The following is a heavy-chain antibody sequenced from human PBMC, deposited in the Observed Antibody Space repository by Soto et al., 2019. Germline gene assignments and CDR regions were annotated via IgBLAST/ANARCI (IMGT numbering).Heavy chain of an antibody. CDR1: GFTFSSYG. J-gene: IGHJ4*02. CDR2: ISYDGSNK. D-gene: IGHD4-17*01. Sequence: QVHLVESGGGVVQPGRSLRLSCAASGFTFSSYGMHWVRQAPGKGLEWVAVISYDGSNKYYADSVKGRFTISRDNSKNTLYLQMISLRAEDTAVYYCAKDQDYGDYGGYFDYWGQGTLVTVSS. CDR3: AKDQDYGDYGGYFDY. V-gene: IGHV3-30*18.